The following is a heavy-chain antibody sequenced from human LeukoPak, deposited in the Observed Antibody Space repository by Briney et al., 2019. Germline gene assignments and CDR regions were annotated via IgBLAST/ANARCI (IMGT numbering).Heavy chain of an antibody. CDR1: GGSFSGYY. Sequence: PSETLSLTCAVYGGSFSGYYCSSIRQPPGNGLGWNGEINHSGSTNSNASLKSRVTISVDTPKNQCSLKLSSVTATDTPVFYGAKRAYYYDSSGRGAFYIWGQGTMVTVSS. CDR2: INHSGST. D-gene: IGHD3-22*01. J-gene: IGHJ3*02. V-gene: IGHV4-34*01. CDR3: AKRAYYYDSSGRGAFYI.